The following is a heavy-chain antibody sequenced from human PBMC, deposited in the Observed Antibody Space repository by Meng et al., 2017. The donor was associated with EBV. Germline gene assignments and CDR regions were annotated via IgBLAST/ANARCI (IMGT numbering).Heavy chain of an antibody. CDR1: GFTLRSYS. CDR3: ARDRTSNRFDY. J-gene: IGHJ4*02. V-gene: IGHV3-21*01. Sequence: GQSEESGGGLGKPGESLRLSCAASGFTLRSYSMNWVRLAPGKGLEWVSSISSNSIDIYYADLVKGRFTISRDNAKNSLFLQMNSLRAEDTAVYYCARDRTSNRFDYWGQGTLVTVSS. CDR2: ISSNSIDI. D-gene: IGHD2-8*01.